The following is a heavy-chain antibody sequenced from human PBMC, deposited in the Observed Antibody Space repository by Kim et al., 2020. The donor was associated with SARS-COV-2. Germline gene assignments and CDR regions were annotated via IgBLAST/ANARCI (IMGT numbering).Heavy chain of an antibody. CDR3: ARGGIVVVTDYFDY. Sequence: GGSLRLSCAASGFTFSSYSMNWVRQAPGKGLEWVSSISSSSSYIYYADSVKGRFTISRDNAKNSLYLQMNSLRAEDTAVYYCARGGIVVVTDYFDYWGQGTLVTVSS. D-gene: IGHD2-21*02. J-gene: IGHJ4*02. CDR1: GFTFSSYS. CDR2: ISSSSSYI. V-gene: IGHV3-21*01.